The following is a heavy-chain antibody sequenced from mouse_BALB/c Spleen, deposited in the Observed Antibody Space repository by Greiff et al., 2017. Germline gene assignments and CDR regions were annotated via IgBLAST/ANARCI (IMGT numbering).Heavy chain of an antibody. D-gene: IGHD1-1*01. CDR1: GFTFTDYY. J-gene: IGHJ1*01. V-gene: IGHV7-3*02. Sequence: EVKLVESGGGLVQPGGSLRLSCATSGFTFTDYYMSWVRQPPGKALEWLGFIRNKANGYTTEYSASVKGRFTISRDNSQSILYLQMNTLRAEDSATYYCARDTTTVDWYFDVWGAGTTVTVSS. CDR3: ARDTTTVDWYFDV. CDR2: IRNKANGYTT.